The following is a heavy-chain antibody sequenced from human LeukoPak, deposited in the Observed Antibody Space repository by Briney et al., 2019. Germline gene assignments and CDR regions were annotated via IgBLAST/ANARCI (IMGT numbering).Heavy chain of an antibody. CDR3: AKSYGSGTFYNRNDYYGMDV. J-gene: IGHJ6*02. Sequence: PGGSLRLSCAAHGFSFTSYSMISVRQAPGKGLEWVSTISGDGGSTYYADSVKSRFTISRDNSKNTLYLQLNSLRAEDTAVYYCAKSYGSGTFYNRNDYYGMDVWGQGTTVTVSS. D-gene: IGHD3-10*01. V-gene: IGHV3-23*01. CDR1: GFSFTSYS. CDR2: ISGDGGST.